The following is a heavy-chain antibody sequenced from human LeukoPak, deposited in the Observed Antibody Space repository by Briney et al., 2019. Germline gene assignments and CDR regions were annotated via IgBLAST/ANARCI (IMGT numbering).Heavy chain of an antibody. CDR1: GYTFTSYG. Sequence: ASVKVSCRASGYTFTSYGISWVRQAPGQGLEWMGWISAYNGNTNYAQKLQGRVTMTTDTSTSTAYMELRSLRSDDTAVYYCARDRAVMETVAVVRWFDPWGQGTLVTVSS. D-gene: IGHD6-19*01. J-gene: IGHJ5*02. V-gene: IGHV1-18*01. CDR2: ISAYNGNT. CDR3: ARDRAVMETVAVVRWFDP.